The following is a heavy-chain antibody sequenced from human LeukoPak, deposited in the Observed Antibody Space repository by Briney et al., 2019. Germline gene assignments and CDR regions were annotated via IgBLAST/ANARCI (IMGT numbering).Heavy chain of an antibody. D-gene: IGHD3-16*01. CDR1: GFTFSSYA. CDR3: AKDRLGGPYFFHY. Sequence: GGSLRLSCAASGFTFSSYAMSWVRQAPGKGLEWVSAISGSGGSTYYADSVKGRFTISRDNSKNTLYLRINSLRAEDTAVYFCAKDRLGGPYFFHYWGQGTLVTVSS. J-gene: IGHJ4*02. V-gene: IGHV3-23*01. CDR2: ISGSGGST.